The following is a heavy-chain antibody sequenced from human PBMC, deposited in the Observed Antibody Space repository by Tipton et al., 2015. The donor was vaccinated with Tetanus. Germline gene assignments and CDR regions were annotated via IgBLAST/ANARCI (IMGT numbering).Heavy chain of an antibody. Sequence: TLSLTCTVSGGSVSDGGYSWSWIRQPPGRGLEWIGYIDHNEGARYNPSLKSRVTISVDRSKNQFSLTLSSVTAADTAVYYCARQAPTTVVNPGWFDPWGQGTLVTVTS. D-gene: IGHD4-23*01. V-gene: IGHV4-30-2*01. CDR3: ARQAPTTVVNPGWFDP. J-gene: IGHJ5*02. CDR2: IDHNEGA. CDR1: GGSVSDGGYS.